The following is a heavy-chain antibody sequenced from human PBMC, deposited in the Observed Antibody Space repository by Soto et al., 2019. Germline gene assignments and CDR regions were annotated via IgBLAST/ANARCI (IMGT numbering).Heavy chain of an antibody. CDR2: IYYSGST. Sequence: SETLSLTCTVSGGSISSYYWSWIRQPPGKGLEWIGYIYYSGSTNYNPSLKSRVTISVDTSKNQFSLKLSSVTAADTAVYYCARSFSDWYYFDYWGPGTLVTVSS. J-gene: IGHJ4*02. V-gene: IGHV4-59*01. D-gene: IGHD6-19*01. CDR3: ARSFSDWYYFDY. CDR1: GGSISSYY.